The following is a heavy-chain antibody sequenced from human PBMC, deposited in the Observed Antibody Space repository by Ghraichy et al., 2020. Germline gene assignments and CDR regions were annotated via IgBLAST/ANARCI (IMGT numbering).Heavy chain of an antibody. CDR2: ISSSSSYI. J-gene: IGHJ6*02. Sequence: GGSLRLSCAASGFTFSSYSMNWVRQAPGKGLEWVSSISSSSSYIYYADSVKGRFTISRDNAKNSLYLQMNSLRAEDTAVYYCARDKNALSSTSFWTFYYSIDVWGQGTTVTVSS. CDR3: ARDKNALSSTSFWTFYYSIDV. CDR1: GFTFSSYS. V-gene: IGHV3-21*01. D-gene: IGHD2-2*01.